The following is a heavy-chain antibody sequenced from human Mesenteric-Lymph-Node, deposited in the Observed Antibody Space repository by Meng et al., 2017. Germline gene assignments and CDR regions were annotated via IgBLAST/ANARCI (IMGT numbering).Heavy chain of an antibody. D-gene: IGHD4-11*01. CDR3: ARSGLHGTLDY. V-gene: IGHV3-23*01. CDR2: FSTDGAT. Sequence: GGSLRLSCAASGITLSNYGMSWVRQPPGKGLEWVSAFSTDGATHYADSVRGRFVISRDNSENTLYLQMNSLRADDTAVYYCARSGLHGTLDYWGQGTLVTVSS. J-gene: IGHJ4*02. CDR1: GITLSNYG.